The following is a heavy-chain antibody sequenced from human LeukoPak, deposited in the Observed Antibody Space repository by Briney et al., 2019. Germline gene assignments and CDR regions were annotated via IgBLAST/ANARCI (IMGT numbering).Heavy chain of an antibody. J-gene: IGHJ4*02. Sequence: QPGGSLRLSFEASGVTFNTYSMNWVRQAPGKGLQWVSYIESYSRIIHYADSVKGRFTISRDDAKNSLFLQMNSLRAEDTAIYYCARQGPNGDLDFWGQGTLVTVSS. CDR1: GVTFNTYS. D-gene: IGHD4-17*01. V-gene: IGHV3-48*01. CDR2: IESYSRII. CDR3: ARQGPNGDLDF.